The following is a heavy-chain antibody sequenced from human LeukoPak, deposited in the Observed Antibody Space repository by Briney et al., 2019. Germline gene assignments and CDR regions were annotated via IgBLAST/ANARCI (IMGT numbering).Heavy chain of an antibody. V-gene: IGHV3-66*02. J-gene: IGHJ5*02. CDR3: ARDRAGAQSWVALDP. CDR2: IYGDGTT. CDR1: GFTVSNNY. D-gene: IGHD3-10*01. Sequence: PGRSLRLSCAASGFTVSNNYMAWVRQAPGRGLEWVSLIYGDGTTFYTDSVKGRFTISRDNFKNTLYLQMSSLRPEDTALYYCARDRAGAQSWVALDPWGQGTLVTVSS.